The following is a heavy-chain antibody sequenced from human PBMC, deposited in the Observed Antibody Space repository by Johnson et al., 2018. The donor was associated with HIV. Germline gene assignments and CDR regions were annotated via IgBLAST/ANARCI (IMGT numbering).Heavy chain of an antibody. D-gene: IGHD6-6*01. CDR2: INWNGGST. CDR1: GFNFDDYG. J-gene: IGHJ3*02. V-gene: IGHV3-20*04. CDR3: TRRDSSELGDAFDI. Sequence: VQLVESGGGAVRPGGSLRLSCAASGFNFDDYGMSWVRQAPGKGLEWVSGINWNGGSTGYADSVKGRFTISRDNAKNSLYLQMNSLRAEDTALYFCTRRDSSELGDAFDIWGQGTMVTVSS.